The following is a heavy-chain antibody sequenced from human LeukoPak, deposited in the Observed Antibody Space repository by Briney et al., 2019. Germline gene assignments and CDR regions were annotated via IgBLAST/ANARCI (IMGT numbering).Heavy chain of an antibody. V-gene: IGHV3-21*01. CDR3: ARDGGYCSSTSCLAEYDY. J-gene: IGHJ4*02. CDR1: GFTFSSYS. Sequence: GGSLRLSCAASGFTFSSYSMNWVRQAPGKELEWVSSISSSSSYIYYADSVKGRFTISRDNAKNSLYLQMNSLRAEDTAVYYCARDGGYCSSTSCLAEYDYWGQGTLVTVSS. D-gene: IGHD2-2*01. CDR2: ISSSSSYI.